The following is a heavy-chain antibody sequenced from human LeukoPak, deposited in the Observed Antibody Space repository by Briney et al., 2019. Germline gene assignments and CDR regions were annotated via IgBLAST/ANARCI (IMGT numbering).Heavy chain of an antibody. J-gene: IGHJ4*02. Sequence: SETLSLTCTVSGGSISSYYWSWIRQPPGKRLEWIGYIYYSGSTNYNPSLKGRVTISVDTSKNQFSLKLSSVTAADTAVYYCARCKKFSSSWYDYWGQGTLVTVSS. CDR2: IYYSGST. V-gene: IGHV4-59*01. CDR1: GGSISSYY. CDR3: ARCKKFSSSWYDY. D-gene: IGHD6-13*01.